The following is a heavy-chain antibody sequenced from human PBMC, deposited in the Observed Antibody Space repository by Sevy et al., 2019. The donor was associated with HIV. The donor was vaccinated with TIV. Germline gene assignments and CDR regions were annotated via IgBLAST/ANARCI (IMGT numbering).Heavy chain of an antibody. D-gene: IGHD3-22*01. Sequence: GGSLRLSCVASGFTLRNYGMHWVRQAPGKGLEWVATIWNDMTNKYYADSAKGRFTISRDNSKNTLYLQMNSLRAEDTALSYCAGLPNNYYDRGGYSGDDAFDIWGQGTMVTVSS. CDR3: AGLPNNYYDRGGYSGDDAFDI. J-gene: IGHJ3*02. V-gene: IGHV3-33*01. CDR1: GFTLRNYG. CDR2: IWNDMTNK.